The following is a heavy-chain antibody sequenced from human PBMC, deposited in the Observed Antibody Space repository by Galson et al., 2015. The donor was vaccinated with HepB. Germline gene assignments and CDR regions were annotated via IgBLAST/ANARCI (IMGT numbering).Heavy chain of an antibody. CDR1: GYTFTSYA. D-gene: IGHD2-15*01. CDR3: ARADVDIVVVVAATKSYWYFDL. V-gene: IGHV7-4-1*02. CDR2: INTNTGNP. Sequence: SVKVSCKASGYTFTSYAMNWVRQAPGQGLEWMGWINTNTGNPTYAQGFTGRFVFSLDTSDSTAYLQISSLKAEDTAVYYCARADVDIVVVVAATKSYWYFDLWGRGTLVTVSS. J-gene: IGHJ2*01.